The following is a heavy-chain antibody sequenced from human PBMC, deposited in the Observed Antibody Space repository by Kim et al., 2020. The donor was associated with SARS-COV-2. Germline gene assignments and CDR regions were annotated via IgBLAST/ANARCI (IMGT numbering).Heavy chain of an antibody. Sequence: FQGRVTITRDTSASTAYMELSSLRSEDTAVYYCARGHPRSSSWYGVDFDYWGQGTLVTVSS. J-gene: IGHJ4*02. V-gene: IGHV1-3*01. D-gene: IGHD6-13*01. CDR3: ARGHPRSSSWYGVDFDY.